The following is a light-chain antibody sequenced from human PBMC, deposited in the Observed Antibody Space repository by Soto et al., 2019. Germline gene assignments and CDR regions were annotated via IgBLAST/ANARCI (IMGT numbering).Light chain of an antibody. V-gene: IGKV3-11*01. CDR3: QQRSTFT. CDR2: GAS. J-gene: IGKJ4*01. CDR1: QSVSTY. Sequence: EILLTQSPATLSLSPGERSTLSCRASQSVSTYLAWYQQKPGQAPRLLIYGASNRATSIPARFRGSGSGTDFTLTISSLEPEDFAVYYCQQRSTFTFGGGTKVDI.